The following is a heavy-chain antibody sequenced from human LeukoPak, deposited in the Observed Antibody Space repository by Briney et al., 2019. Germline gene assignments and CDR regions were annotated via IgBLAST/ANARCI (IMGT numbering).Heavy chain of an antibody. CDR2: IYGGGST. V-gene: IGHV3-53*01. J-gene: IGHJ4*02. Sequence: GGSLRLFCAASGFTVSSNFMSWVRQAPGKGLEWVSVIYGGGSTYYSDSVKGRFTIFRDTSKNTVYLQMNSPRAEDTAVYYCASWPGGWYGEDSWGQGTLVTVSS. CDR3: ASWPGGWYGEDS. D-gene: IGHD6-19*01. CDR1: GFTVSSNF.